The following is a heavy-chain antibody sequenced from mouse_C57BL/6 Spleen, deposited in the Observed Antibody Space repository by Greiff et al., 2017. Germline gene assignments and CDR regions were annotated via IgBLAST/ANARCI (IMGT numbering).Heavy chain of an antibody. CDR3: ARGGEFYGPFAY. V-gene: IGHV1-80*01. J-gene: IGHJ3*01. CDR2: IYPGDGDT. Sequence: VQLQESGAELVKPGASVKISCKASGYAFSSYWMNWVKQRPGKGLEWIGQIYPGDGDTNYNGKFKGKATLTADKSSSTAYMQLSSLTSEDSAVYFCARGGEFYGPFAYWGQGTLVTVSA. CDR1: GYAFSSYW. D-gene: IGHD1-1*02.